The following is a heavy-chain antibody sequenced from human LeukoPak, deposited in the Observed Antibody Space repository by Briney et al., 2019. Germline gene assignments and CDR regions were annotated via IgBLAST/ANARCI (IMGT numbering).Heavy chain of an antibody. CDR3: ARDETYSSDWQSNHYYYYMDV. Sequence: SETLSLTCTVSGGSISSSSYYWGWIRQPPGKGLEWIGSIYHSGSTYYNPSLKSRVTISVDTSKNQFSLKLSSVTAADTAMYYCARDETYSSDWQSNHYYYYMDVWGKGTTVTVSS. D-gene: IGHD6-19*01. V-gene: IGHV4-39*07. CDR1: GGSISSSSYY. J-gene: IGHJ6*03. CDR2: IYHSGST.